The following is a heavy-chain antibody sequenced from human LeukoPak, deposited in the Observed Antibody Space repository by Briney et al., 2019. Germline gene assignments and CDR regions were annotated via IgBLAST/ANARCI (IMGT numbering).Heavy chain of an antibody. V-gene: IGHV3-11*04. Sequence: TPGGSLRLSCAASGFTFSDYYMTWIRQAPGKGLEWVSYISGSTNIVYYADSVKGRFTISRDNAKNSLYLQMNSLRAEDTAVYYCASVWASSRILYYFEYWGQGTLVTVSS. CDR1: GFTFSDYY. D-gene: IGHD2/OR15-2a*01. J-gene: IGHJ4*02. CDR3: ASVWASSRILYYFEY. CDR2: ISGSTNIV.